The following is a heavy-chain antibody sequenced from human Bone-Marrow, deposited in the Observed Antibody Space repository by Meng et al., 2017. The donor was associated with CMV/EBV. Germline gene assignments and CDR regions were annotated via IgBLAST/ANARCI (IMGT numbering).Heavy chain of an antibody. CDR1: GFTFSSYW. CDR2: INTDGSFT. CDR3: ARDLSGRFDP. V-gene: IGHV3-74*03. J-gene: IGHJ5*02. Sequence: VHRVWSGGGLVPPGVSLRLSLSGSGFTFSSYWIRWVLQVAGGGLVWVSRINTDGSFTSYADSVRGRFTISRDNAKNTLYLQMNSLRVDDSAVYYCARDLSGRFDPWGQGTLVTVSS.